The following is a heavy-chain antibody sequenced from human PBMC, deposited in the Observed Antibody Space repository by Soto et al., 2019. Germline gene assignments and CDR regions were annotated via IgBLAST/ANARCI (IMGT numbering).Heavy chain of an antibody. D-gene: IGHD6-19*01. Sequence: QITLKESGPTLVKPTQTLTLTCTLSVFSLSSTRIAVGWSSQPPGTALEWLALTYWDDDKRYSPFLKSRLTISTDNSKNQVVLTMSNMDPVDTARYYCAHIVVAGLGYYFDYGGQGTLVTVSS. CDR3: AHIVVAGLGYYFDY. V-gene: IGHV2-5*02. J-gene: IGHJ4*02. CDR2: TYWDDDK. CDR1: VFSLSSTRIA.